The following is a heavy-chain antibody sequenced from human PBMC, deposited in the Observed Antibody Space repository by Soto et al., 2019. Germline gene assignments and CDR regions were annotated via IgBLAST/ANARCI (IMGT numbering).Heavy chain of an antibody. Sequence: QVQLVQSGAEVKKPGSSVKVSCKAAGGTFSSYAISRVRQAPGQGLEWMGGIIPIFGTANYAQKFQGRVTITADESTSTAYMELSSLRSEDTAVYYCASGDYDFWSGPGGGMDVWGQGTTVTVSS. CDR3: ASGDYDFWSGPGGGMDV. CDR1: GGTFSSYA. CDR2: IIPIFGTA. J-gene: IGHJ6*02. V-gene: IGHV1-69*12. D-gene: IGHD3-3*01.